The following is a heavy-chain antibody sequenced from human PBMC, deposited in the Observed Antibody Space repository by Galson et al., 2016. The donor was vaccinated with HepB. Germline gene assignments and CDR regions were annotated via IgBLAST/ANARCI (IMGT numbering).Heavy chain of an antibody. J-gene: IGHJ4*02. CDR1: GGSISIGNW. V-gene: IGHV4-4*02. CDR2: IHHSGNT. CDR3: ARRVGDYTHVGGYYCDQ. Sequence: SETLSLTCVVSGGSISIGNWYSWVRQPPGKGLEWIGEIHHSGNTNYNSSLKSRVAMSAAKSKNQFSLTLSFVTAADTAIYYCARRVGDYTHVGGYYCDQWGQGTLVTVSS. D-gene: IGHD3-10*01.